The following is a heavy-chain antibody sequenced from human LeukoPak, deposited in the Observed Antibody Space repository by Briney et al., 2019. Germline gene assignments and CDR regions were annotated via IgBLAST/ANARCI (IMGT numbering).Heavy chain of an antibody. Sequence: GGSLRLSCAASGFTVSSKHMTWVRQAPGKGLEWVSVVYSGGTTYYADSVKGRFTISKDNSKNTLYLQMNSLRAEDTAVYYCARDPTFIAAEYYFDYWGQGTLVTVSS. CDR1: GFTVSSKH. CDR3: ARDPTFIAAEYYFDY. V-gene: IGHV3-53*05. CDR2: VYSGGTT. D-gene: IGHD6-6*01. J-gene: IGHJ4*02.